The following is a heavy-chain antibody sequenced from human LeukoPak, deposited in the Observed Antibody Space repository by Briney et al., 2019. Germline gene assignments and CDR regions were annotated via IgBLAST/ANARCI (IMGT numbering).Heavy chain of an antibody. CDR3: ARVITMTHAGDYYGMDV. CDR1: GGSISSGDYY. J-gene: IGHJ6*02. Sequence: SQTLSLTCTVSGGSISSGDYYWSWIRQPPGKGLEWIGYIYYSGSTYYNPSLKSRVTISVDTSKNQFSLKLSSVTAADTAVYYCARVITMTHAGDYYGMDVWGQGTTVTVSS. D-gene: IGHD3-22*01. CDR2: IYYSGST. V-gene: IGHV4-30-4*01.